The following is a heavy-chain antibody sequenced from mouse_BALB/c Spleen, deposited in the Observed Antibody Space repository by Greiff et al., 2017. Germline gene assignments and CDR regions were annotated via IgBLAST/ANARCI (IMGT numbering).Heavy chain of an antibody. V-gene: IGHV1S127*01. CDR1: GYTFTSYW. J-gene: IGHJ4*01. Sequence: QVQLQQPGAELVKPGASVKMSCKASGYTFTSYWMHWVKQRPGQGLEWIGVIDPSDSYTSYNQKFKGKATLTVDTSSSTAYMQLSSLTSEDSAVYYCTRGSYYYAMDYWGQGTSVTVSS. CDR3: TRGSYYYAMDY. CDR2: IDPSDSYT.